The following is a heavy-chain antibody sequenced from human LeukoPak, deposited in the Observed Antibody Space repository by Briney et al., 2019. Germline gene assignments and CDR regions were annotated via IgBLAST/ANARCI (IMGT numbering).Heavy chain of an antibody. CDR2: IRSKTNNYAT. Sequence: GGSLRLSCAASGFTFSGSAMHWVRQASGKGLEWVGRIRSKTNNYATAYGASVKGRFTISRDDSKNTAYLQMNSLKTEDTAVYYCTGGDRRDGYNLGDYWGQGTLVTVSS. J-gene: IGHJ4*02. CDR3: TGGDRRDGYNLGDY. D-gene: IGHD5-24*01. V-gene: IGHV3-73*01. CDR1: GFTFSGSA.